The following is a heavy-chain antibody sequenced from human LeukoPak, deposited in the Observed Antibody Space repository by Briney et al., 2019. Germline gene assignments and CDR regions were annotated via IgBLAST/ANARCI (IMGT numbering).Heavy chain of an antibody. Sequence: ASVKVSRKASGYTFTIYDINWVRQAPGQGLEWVGWMNPNNGGTVYAQKFQGRVTMTRDTSTGTSYMELNSLRSEDTAVYYCARGAIFGVTPRGYGMDVWGQGTTVTVSS. CDR2: MNPNNGGT. J-gene: IGHJ6*02. D-gene: IGHD3-3*01. CDR1: GYTFTIYD. CDR3: ARGAIFGVTPRGYGMDV. V-gene: IGHV1-8*01.